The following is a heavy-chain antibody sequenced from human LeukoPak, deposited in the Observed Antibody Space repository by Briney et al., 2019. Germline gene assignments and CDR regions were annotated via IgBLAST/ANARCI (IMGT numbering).Heavy chain of an antibody. D-gene: IGHD5-18*01. V-gene: IGHV4-59*01. CDR3: ARDKRHSYGRYFEH. CDR1: GDSISTYH. J-gene: IGHJ4*02. CDR2: MQSTGVS. Sequence: SATLSLTCSVSGDSISTYHWNWIRKPPGKGLEWIAYMQSTGVSKYNPSLKSRVTMVVDMSTNQVVLNLRSVTAADTAGYYCARDKRHSYGRYFEHWGQGLLVTVSS.